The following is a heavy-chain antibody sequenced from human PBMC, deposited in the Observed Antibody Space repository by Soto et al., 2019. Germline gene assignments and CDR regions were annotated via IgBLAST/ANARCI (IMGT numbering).Heavy chain of an antibody. CDR3: ARDMETIGYCSGGSCTTHYYYYYYMDV. CDR1: GFTFSSYS. Sequence: EVQLVESGGGLVQPGGSLRLSCAASGFTFSSYSMNWVRQAPGKGLEWVSYISSSSSTIYYADSVKGRFTISRDNAKNSLYLQMNSMRAEDTAVYYCARDMETIGYCSGGSCTTHYYYYYYMDVWGKGTTVTVSS. D-gene: IGHD2-15*01. CDR2: ISSSSSTI. V-gene: IGHV3-48*01. J-gene: IGHJ6*03.